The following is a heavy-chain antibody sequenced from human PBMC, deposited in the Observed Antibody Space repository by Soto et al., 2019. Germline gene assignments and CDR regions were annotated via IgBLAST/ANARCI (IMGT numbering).Heavy chain of an antibody. J-gene: IGHJ6*02. Sequence: GASVKVSCKASGGTFSSYAISWVRQAPGQGLEWMGGIIPIFGTANYAQKFQGRVTITADESTSTAYMELSSLRSEDTAVYYCARDGYYDILTGRLYGMDVWGQGTTVTVSS. CDR2: IIPIFGTA. CDR1: GGTFSSYA. CDR3: ARDGYYDILTGRLYGMDV. D-gene: IGHD3-9*01. V-gene: IGHV1-69*13.